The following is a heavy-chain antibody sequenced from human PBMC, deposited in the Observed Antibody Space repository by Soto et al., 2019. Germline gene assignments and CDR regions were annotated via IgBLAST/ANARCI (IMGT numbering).Heavy chain of an antibody. J-gene: IGHJ5*02. D-gene: IGHD6-6*01. CDR3: ARCAYSSSSWFWFDP. CDR2: IIPIFGTA. V-gene: IGHV1-69*06. Sequence: QVQLVQYGAEVKTPGSSVKVSCKASGGTFSSYAISWVRQALGQGLEWMGGIIPIFGTANYAQKFQGRVTITADKSTSTDYMELSSLRSDDTAVYYCARCAYSSSSWFWFDPWGQGTLVTVSS. CDR1: GGTFSSYA.